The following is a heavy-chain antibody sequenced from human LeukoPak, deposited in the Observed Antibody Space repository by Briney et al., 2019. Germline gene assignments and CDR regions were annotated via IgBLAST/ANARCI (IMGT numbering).Heavy chain of an antibody. J-gene: IGHJ6*02. Sequence: GRSLRLSCAASGFTFSSYAMHWVRQAPGKGLEWVAVISYVGSNKYYADSVKGRFTISRDNSKNTLYLQMNSLRAEDTAVYYCARAYCSSTSCYHPPYYYGMDVWGQGTTVTVSS. CDR2: ISYVGSNK. CDR1: GFTFSSYA. CDR3: ARAYCSSTSCYHPPYYYGMDV. D-gene: IGHD2-2*01. V-gene: IGHV3-30-3*01.